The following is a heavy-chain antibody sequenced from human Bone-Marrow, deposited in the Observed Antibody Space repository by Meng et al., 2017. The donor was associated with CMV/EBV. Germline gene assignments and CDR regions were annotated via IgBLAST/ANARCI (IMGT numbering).Heavy chain of an antibody. V-gene: IGHV1-8*01. Sequence: SVKVSCKASGYTFTSYDINWVRQASGQGLEWMGWMNPNSGNTGYAQKFQGRVTMTRNTSISTAYMELSSLRSEDTAVYYCARARGAVDTAMVMSYWGQGTLVTVSS. J-gene: IGHJ4*02. CDR2: MNPNSGNT. CDR3: ARARGAVDTAMVMSY. CDR1: GYTFTSYD. D-gene: IGHD5-18*01.